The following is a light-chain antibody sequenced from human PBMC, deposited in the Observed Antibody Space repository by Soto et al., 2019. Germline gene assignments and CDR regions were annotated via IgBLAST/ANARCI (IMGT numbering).Light chain of an antibody. J-gene: IGLJ1*01. Sequence: VLTQPPSVSAAPGQKVTISCSGSSSNIGGNSVSWYQQLPGTAPKLLIYDDDKRPSGIPDRFSGSKSGTSATLGITGFRTGDEADYYCGSWDSSLSAYVFGTGTKVTVL. V-gene: IGLV1-51*01. CDR2: DDD. CDR1: SSNIGGNS. CDR3: GSWDSSLSAYV.